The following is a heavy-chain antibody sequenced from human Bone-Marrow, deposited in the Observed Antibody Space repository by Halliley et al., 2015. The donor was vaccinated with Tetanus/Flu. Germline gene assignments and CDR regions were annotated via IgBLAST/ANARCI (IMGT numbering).Heavy chain of an antibody. V-gene: IGHV3-21*01. CDR2: ISSTSEYI. CDR3: ARVRSGYDAFDL. D-gene: IGHD3-10*01. CDR1: GFTFSFYN. Sequence: AASGFTFSFYNMHWVRQPPGKGLEWVSSISSTSEYIYYPDSVKGRFTVSRDNAKNSLFLQMNSLRAEDTALYYCARVRSGYDAFDLWGQGTMVTVSS. J-gene: IGHJ3*01.